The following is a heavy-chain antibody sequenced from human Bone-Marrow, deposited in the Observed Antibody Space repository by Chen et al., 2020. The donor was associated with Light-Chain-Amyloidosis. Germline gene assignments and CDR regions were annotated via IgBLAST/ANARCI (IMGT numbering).Heavy chain of an antibody. V-gene: IGHV5-51*01. J-gene: IGHJ4*02. CDR1: GYTFPNYW. CDR3: ARRRDGYNFDY. CDR2: IYPDDSDA. D-gene: IGHD2-21*01. Sequence: GYTFPNYWIGWVRQMPGKGLEWMGVIYPDDSDARYSPSFEGQXXXXADXSXXXXXXXXXXXXXXXTAMYYCARRRDGYNFDYWGQGTLVTFSS.